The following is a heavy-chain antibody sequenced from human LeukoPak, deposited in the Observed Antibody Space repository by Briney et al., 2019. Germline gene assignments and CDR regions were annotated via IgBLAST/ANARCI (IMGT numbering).Heavy chain of an antibody. CDR2: IYYSGST. V-gene: IGHV4-39*02. J-gene: IGHJ4*02. CDR1: GGSISSSGCY. D-gene: IGHD2-2*01. CDR3: ARLGYCSSASCGPLDY. Sequence: PSETLSLTCTVSGGSISSSGCYWGWIRQPPGKGLEWIGNIYYSGSTYYNPSLKSRVTISVDTSKNHFSLKLNSVTAADTALYYCARLGYCSSASCGPLDYWGQGTLVTVSS.